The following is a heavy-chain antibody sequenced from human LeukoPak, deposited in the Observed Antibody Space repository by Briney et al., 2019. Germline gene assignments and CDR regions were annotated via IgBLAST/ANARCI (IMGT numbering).Heavy chain of an antibody. CDR2: TSWNIGSI. J-gene: IGHJ4*02. D-gene: IGHD2-2*01. Sequence: SGGSLRLSCAASGFTFDDYAMHWVRQAPGKGLEWVSGTSWNIGSIGYADSVKGLFTIARDNAKNSLYLQMNSLRAEDTALYYCAKDARSRYQLFIRHFDYWGQGTLVTVSS. CDR3: AKDARSRYQLFIRHFDY. V-gene: IGHV3-9*01. CDR1: GFTFDDYA.